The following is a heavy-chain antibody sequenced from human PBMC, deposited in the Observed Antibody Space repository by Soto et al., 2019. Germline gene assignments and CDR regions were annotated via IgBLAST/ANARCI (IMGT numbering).Heavy chain of an antibody. CDR2: IIPIFGTT. D-gene: IGHD3-22*01. Sequence: QVQLVQSGAEVKKPGSSVKVSCKASGGSFSNYAVNWVRQAPGQGLEWMGGIIPIFGTTNNAQKFQGRVTITADESTSTAYMDLSSLRSADTAVYYCAIGIYSFDSIGYDGAFDIWGQGTVVTVSS. CDR3: AIGIYSFDSIGYDGAFDI. CDR1: GGSFSNYA. V-gene: IGHV1-69*01. J-gene: IGHJ3*02.